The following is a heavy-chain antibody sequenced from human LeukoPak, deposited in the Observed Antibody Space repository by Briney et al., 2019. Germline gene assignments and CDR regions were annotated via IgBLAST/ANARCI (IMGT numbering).Heavy chain of an antibody. CDR2: IYTSGST. Sequence: SETLSLTCTVSGGSISSYYGSWIRQPAGKGLEWIGRIYTSGSTNYNPSLKSRVTMSVDTSKNQFSLKLSSVTAADTAVYYCARARDLPGYDSSGYYYLDYWGQGTLVTVSS. V-gene: IGHV4-4*07. CDR3: ARARDLPGYDSSGYYYLDY. D-gene: IGHD3-22*01. CDR1: GGSISSYY. J-gene: IGHJ4*02.